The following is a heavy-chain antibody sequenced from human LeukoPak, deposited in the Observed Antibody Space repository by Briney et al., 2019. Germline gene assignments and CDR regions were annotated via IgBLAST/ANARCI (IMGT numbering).Heavy chain of an antibody. J-gene: IGHJ4*02. Sequence: GGSLRLSCAASGFTFSNAWMSWVRQAPGKGLEWAGRIKSKTDGGTTDYAAPVKGRFTISRDDSKNTLYLQMNSLKTEDTAVYYCTTLYSSSWFEPYFDYWGQGTLVTVSS. CDR3: TTLYSSSWFEPYFDY. CDR2: IKSKTDGGTT. V-gene: IGHV3-15*01. D-gene: IGHD6-13*01. CDR1: GFTFSNAW.